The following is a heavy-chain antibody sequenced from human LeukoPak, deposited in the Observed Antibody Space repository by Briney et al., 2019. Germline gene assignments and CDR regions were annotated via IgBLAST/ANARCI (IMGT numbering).Heavy chain of an antibody. CDR1: GYTFTSYA. J-gene: IGHJ3*02. CDR2: INAGNGNT. CDR3: ARWNRFPTWADAFDI. D-gene: IGHD1-1*01. V-gene: IGHV1-3*01. Sequence: ASVKVSCKASGYTFTSYAMHWVRQAPGQRLEWMGWINAGNGNTKYSQKFQGRVTITRDTSASTAYMELSSLRSEGTAVYYCARWNRFPTWADAFDIWGQGTMVTVSS.